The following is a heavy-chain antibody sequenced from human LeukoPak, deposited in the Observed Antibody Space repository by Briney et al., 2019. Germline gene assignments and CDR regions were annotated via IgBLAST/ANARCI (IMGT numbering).Heavy chain of an antibody. CDR2: ISYDGSNK. J-gene: IGHJ3*02. CDR3: ARTRSGYSYGLTDAFDI. Sequence: GGSLRLSCAASGFTFSSYAMHWVRQAPGKGLEWVAVISYDGSNKYYADSVKGRFTISRDNSKNTLYLQMNSLRAKDTAVYYCARTRSGYSYGLTDAFDIWGQGTMVTVSS. CDR1: GFTFSSYA. D-gene: IGHD5-18*01. V-gene: IGHV3-30-3*01.